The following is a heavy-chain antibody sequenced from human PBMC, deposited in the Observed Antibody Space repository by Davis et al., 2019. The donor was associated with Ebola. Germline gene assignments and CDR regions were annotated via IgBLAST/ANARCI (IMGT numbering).Heavy chain of an antibody. CDR2: TSYSENT. D-gene: IGHD5-24*01. CDR1: GGSFSGYY. V-gene: IGHV4-34*01. J-gene: IGHJ4*02. Sequence: MPSETLSLTCAVYGGSFSGYYWSWIRQPPGKGLEWIGETSYSENTNYNPSLKSRVTISIDTSRNQFSLRLTSVTAAETGVYYCARGRNAYKTGLDWGQGTLVTVAS. CDR3: ARGRNAYKTGLD.